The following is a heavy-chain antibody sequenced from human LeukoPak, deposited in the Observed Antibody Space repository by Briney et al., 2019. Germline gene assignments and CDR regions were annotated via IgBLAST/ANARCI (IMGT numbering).Heavy chain of an antibody. J-gene: IGHJ4*02. V-gene: IGHV4-30-4*08. CDR2: IYYSGST. CDR1: GASITSADHY. Sequence: SETLSLTCSVSGASITSADHYWSWLRQPPGKDPEWIAYIYYSGSTYYNPSLESRVTISIDTSEHQFFLKLPSVTAADTAVYYCARDVYGSGSCFDYWGQGTLVTVSS. D-gene: IGHD3-10*01. CDR3: ARDVYGSGSCFDY.